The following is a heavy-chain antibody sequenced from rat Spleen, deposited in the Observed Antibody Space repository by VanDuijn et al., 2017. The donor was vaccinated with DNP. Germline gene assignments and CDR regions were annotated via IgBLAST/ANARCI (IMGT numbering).Heavy chain of an antibody. D-gene: IGHD1-1*01. Sequence: QVQLKESGPGLVQPSQTLSLTCTVSGFSLTSYAVSWVRQPPGKGLEWMGRMRDDGDTSYNSALKSRLNINRDTSKNQVLLTLNSLQSEDKGTYFCARAATTVDWYFDFWGPGTMVTVSS. CDR2: MRDDGDT. CDR1: GFSLTSYA. V-gene: IGHV2-34*01. J-gene: IGHJ1*01. CDR3: ARAATTVDWYFDF.